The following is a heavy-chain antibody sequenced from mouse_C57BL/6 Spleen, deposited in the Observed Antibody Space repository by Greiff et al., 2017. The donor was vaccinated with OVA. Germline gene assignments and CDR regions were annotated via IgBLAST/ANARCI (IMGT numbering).Heavy chain of an antibody. CDR3: ARAPYYASYYFDY. CDR2: INPSNGGT. Sequence: QVQLKQPGTELVKPGASVKLSCKASGYTFTSYWMHWVKQRPGQGLEWIGNINPSNGGTNYNEKFKSKATLTVDKSSSTAYMQLSSLTSEDSAVYYCARAPYYASYYFDYWGQGTTLTVSS. CDR1: GYTFTSYW. V-gene: IGHV1-53*01. J-gene: IGHJ2*01. D-gene: IGHD1-1*01.